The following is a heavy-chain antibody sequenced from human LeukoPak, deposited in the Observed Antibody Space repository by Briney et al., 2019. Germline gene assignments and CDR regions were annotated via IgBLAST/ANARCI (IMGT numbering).Heavy chain of an antibody. D-gene: IGHD6-13*01. CDR3: ARRYSGSSYSYDY. V-gene: IGHV4-39*02. CDR2: IFYSGST. Sequence: WIRQPPGKGLEWIGSIFYSGSTYYNPSLKSRVTISADTSKNHFSLKLSSVTAADTAVYYCARRYSGSSYSYDYWGQGILVTVSS. J-gene: IGHJ4*02.